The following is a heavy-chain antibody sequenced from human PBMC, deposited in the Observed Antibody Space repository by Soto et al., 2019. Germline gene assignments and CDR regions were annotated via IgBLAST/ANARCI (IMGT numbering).Heavy chain of an antibody. CDR3: ARAGDSSGPVALGY. CDR1: GGSISSGGSS. CDR2: IYHSGST. Sequence: SETLSLTCAVSGGSISSGGSSWSWIRQPPGKGLEWIGYIYHSGSTYYDPSLKSRVTISVDRSKNQFSLKLSSVTAADTAVYYCARAGDSSGPVALGYWGQGTLVTVSS. D-gene: IGHD6-19*01. J-gene: IGHJ4*02. V-gene: IGHV4-30-2*01.